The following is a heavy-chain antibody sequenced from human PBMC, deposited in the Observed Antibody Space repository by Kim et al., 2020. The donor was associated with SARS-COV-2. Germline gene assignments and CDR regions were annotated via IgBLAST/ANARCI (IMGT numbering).Heavy chain of an antibody. D-gene: IGHD6-19*01. Sequence: GGSLRLSCAASGFTFSSYGMHWVRQAPGKGLEWVAVISYDGSNKYYADSVKGRFTISRDNSKNTLYLQMNSLRAEDTAVYYCASNAGQWPDAFDIWGQGT. CDR3: ASNAGQWPDAFDI. CDR1: GFTFSSYG. J-gene: IGHJ3*02. CDR2: ISYDGSNK. V-gene: IGHV3-33*05.